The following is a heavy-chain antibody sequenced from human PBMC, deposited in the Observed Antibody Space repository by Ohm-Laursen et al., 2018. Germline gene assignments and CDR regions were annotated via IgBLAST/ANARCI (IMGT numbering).Heavy chain of an antibody. CDR1: GFTFSSYA. V-gene: IGHV3-23*01. CDR3: AKVVVPYYYYYGMDV. Sequence: SLRLSCAASGFTFSSYAMNWVRQAPGKGLEWVSAISVSGGTTYDADSVKGRFTTSRDNSKNTLYLQVNSLRAEDTAVYYCAKVVVPYYYYYGMDVWGQGTTVTVSS. D-gene: IGHD2-2*01. J-gene: IGHJ6*02. CDR2: ISVSGGTT.